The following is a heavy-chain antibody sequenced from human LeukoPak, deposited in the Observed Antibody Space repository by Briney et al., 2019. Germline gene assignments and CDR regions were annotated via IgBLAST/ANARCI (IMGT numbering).Heavy chain of an antibody. J-gene: IGHJ6*04. CDR1: GFTFSSYE. CDR3: AELGITMIGGV. V-gene: IGHV3-48*03. Sequence: GGSLRLSYAASGFTFSSYEMNWVRQAPGKGLEWVSYISSSGSTIYYANSVKGRFTISRDNAKNSLYLQMNSLRAEDTAVYYCAELGITMIGGVWGKGTTVTISS. D-gene: IGHD3-10*02. CDR2: ISSSGSTI.